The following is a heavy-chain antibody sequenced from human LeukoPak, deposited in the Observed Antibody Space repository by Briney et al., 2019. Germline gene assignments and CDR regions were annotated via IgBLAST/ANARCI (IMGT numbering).Heavy chain of an antibody. CDR1: GFTFSGYD. CDR3: VKDMCRGYFDF. V-gene: IGHV3-23*01. CDR2: ISGRGDRS. J-gene: IGHJ4*02. Sequence: GGSLRLSCAASGFTFSGYDMTWVRQAPGKGLEWVSSISGRGDRSFYADSVKGRFTISRESSENTLFLQLNSVRAEDTAIYYCVKDMCRGYFDFWGQGTLVTVSS. D-gene: IGHD3-10*02.